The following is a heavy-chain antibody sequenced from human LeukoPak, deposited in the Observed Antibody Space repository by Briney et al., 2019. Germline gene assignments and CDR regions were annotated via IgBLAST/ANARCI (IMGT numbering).Heavy chain of an antibody. J-gene: IGHJ4*02. CDR2: INPNSGGT. Sequence: ASVKVSCKASGYTFTGYYMHWVRQAPGQGLEWMGWINPNSGGTNYAQKFQGRVTMTRDTSISTAYMELSRLRSDDTAVYYCAGSSGYSSSWYFDYWCQGTLVTVSS. CDR3: AGSSGYSSSWYFDY. D-gene: IGHD6-13*01. V-gene: IGHV1-2*02. CDR1: GYTFTGYY.